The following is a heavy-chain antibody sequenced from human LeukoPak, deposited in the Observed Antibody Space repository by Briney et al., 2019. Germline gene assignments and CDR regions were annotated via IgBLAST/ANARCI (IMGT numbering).Heavy chain of an antibody. D-gene: IGHD5-18*01. J-gene: IGHJ4*02. CDR3: ARGYGYYFDY. Sequence: SQTLSLTCAISGDSVSSNSAAWNWLRQSPLRGLEWLGRTYYRSKWYNDYAVSVKSRITINPDTSENHFSLQLSSVTPEDTAVYYCARGYGYYFDYWGQGTLVTVSS. CDR1: GDSVSSNSAA. CDR2: TYYRSKWYN. V-gene: IGHV6-1*01.